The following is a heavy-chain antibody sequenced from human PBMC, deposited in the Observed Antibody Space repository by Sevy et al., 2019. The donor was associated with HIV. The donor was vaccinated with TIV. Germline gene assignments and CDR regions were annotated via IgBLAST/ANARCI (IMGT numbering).Heavy chain of an antibody. V-gene: IGHV4-39*01. CDR2: IYYSGTT. Sequence: SETLSLNCIVSGGSISGSSYYWAWLRQPPGKGLEWIGSIYYSGTTYYSPSLKSRLIIYIDTSKNQFSLRLTSVTAADTAVYYCARPLRLLELWGMDVWGQGTTVTVSS. CDR1: GGSISGSSYY. CDR3: ARPLRLLELWGMDV. D-gene: IGHD3-16*01. J-gene: IGHJ6*02.